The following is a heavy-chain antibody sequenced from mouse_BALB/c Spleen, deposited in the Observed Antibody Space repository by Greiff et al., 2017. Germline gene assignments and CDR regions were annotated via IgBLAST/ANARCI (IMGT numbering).Heavy chain of an antibody. CDR2: ISSGGST. J-gene: IGHJ3*01. Sequence: EVQLVESGGGLVQPGGSRKLSCAASGFTFSSFGMHWVRQAPEKGLEWVAYISSGGSTYYPDSVKGRFTISRDNARNILYLQMSSLRSEDTAMYYCARKGGYSWFAYWGQGTLVTVSA. V-gene: IGHV5-6-5*01. CDR1: GFTFSSFG. CDR3: ARKGGYSWFAY. D-gene: IGHD2-3*01.